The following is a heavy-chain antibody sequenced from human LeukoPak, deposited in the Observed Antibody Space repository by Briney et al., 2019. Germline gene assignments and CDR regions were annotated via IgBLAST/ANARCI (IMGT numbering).Heavy chain of an antibody. D-gene: IGHD3-10*01. CDR3: VRTTTGYYNYFDP. CDR2: VSHPGST. V-gene: IGHV4-4*02. J-gene: IGHJ5*02. Sequence: SETLSLTCAVSGDSISNFKWWAWVRQPSGKGLEWIGEVSHPGSTNYNPSLESRVTVSVDESKNQFSLDLSSVTAADTAMYYCVRTTTGYYNYFDPWGQGTLVTVSS. CDR1: GDSISNFKW.